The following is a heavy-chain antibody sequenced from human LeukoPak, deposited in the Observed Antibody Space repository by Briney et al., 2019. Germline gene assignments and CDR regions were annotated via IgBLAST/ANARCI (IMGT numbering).Heavy chain of an antibody. Sequence: GGSLRLSCAASGFTFSSYAMHWVHQAPGKGLEYVSAISSNGGSTYYANSVKGRFTISGDNSKNTLYLQMGSLRAEDMAVYYCARAGPYYGSGSCPLYYFDYWGQGTLVTVSS. D-gene: IGHD3-10*01. CDR1: GFTFSSYA. CDR2: ISSNGGST. J-gene: IGHJ4*02. V-gene: IGHV3-64*01. CDR3: ARAGPYYGSGSCPLYYFDY.